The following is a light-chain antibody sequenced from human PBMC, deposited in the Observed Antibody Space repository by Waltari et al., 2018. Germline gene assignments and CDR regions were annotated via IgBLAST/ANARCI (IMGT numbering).Light chain of an antibody. CDR1: SSNIGSNT. CDR2: TNN. V-gene: IGLV1-44*01. J-gene: IGLJ2*01. Sequence: QSVLTQLPSTSGTPGQRVTISCSGSSSNIGSNTVNWYQQLPGTAPKLLIYTNNQRPSGVPDRFSGSRSGTSAALAISGLQSEDEAGYHCAAWDDSLNGVVFGGGTKVTVL. CDR3: AAWDDSLNGVV.